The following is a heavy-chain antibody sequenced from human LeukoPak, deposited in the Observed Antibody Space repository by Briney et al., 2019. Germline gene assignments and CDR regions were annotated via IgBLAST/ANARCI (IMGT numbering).Heavy chain of an antibody. CDR2: INTNTGNP. V-gene: IGHV7-4-1*02. J-gene: IGHJ6*02. CDR3: ARDRHDCTNGVCYTSPWFVSFHYGMDV. Sequence: ASVKVSCKASGYTFTSYAMNWVRQAPGQGLEWMGWINTNTGNPTYAQGFTGRFVFSLDTSVSTAYLQISSLKAEDTAVYYCARDRHDCTNGVCYTSPWFVSFHYGMDVWGQGTTVTVSS. CDR1: GYTFTSYA. D-gene: IGHD2-8*01.